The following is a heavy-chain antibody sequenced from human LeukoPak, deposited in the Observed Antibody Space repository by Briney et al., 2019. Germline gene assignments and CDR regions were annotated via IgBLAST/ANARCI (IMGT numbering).Heavy chain of an antibody. Sequence: PSETLSLTCAVSGGPISSGGYSWSWIRQPPGKGLEWIGYIYHSGSTYYNPSLKSRVTISVDRPKNQFSLKLSSVTAADTAVYYCARGYPVIMVRGVYRPGWFDPWGQGTLVTVSS. D-gene: IGHD3-10*01. CDR2: IYHSGST. V-gene: IGHV4-30-2*01. CDR1: GGPISSGGYS. J-gene: IGHJ5*02. CDR3: ARGYPVIMVRGVYRPGWFDP.